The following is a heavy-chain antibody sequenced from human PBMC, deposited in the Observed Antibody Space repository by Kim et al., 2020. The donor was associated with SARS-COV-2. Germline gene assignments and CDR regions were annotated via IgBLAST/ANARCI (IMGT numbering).Heavy chain of an antibody. CDR3: AKPRIGFGQDKDYFDY. Sequence: SVKGLFTISRDKSKNTLCLQMNSLRAEDTAVYYCAKPRIGFGQDKDYFDYWGQGSLVTVSS. D-gene: IGHD3-10*01. J-gene: IGHJ4*02. V-gene: IGHV3-23*01.